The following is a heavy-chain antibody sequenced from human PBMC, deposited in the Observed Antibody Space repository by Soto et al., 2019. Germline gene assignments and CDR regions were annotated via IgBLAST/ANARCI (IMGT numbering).Heavy chain of an antibody. CDR3: ARDSGSMVRGVMGYYYYGMDV. J-gene: IGHJ6*02. CDR2: IIPIFGTA. CDR1: GGTFSSYA. Sequence: QVQLVQSGAEVKKPGSSVKVSCKASGGTFSSYAISWVRQAPGQGLEWMGGIIPIFGTANYAQKFQGRVTITAYESTSTAYMELSSLRSEDTAVYYCARDSGSMVRGVMGYYYYGMDVWGQGTTVTVSS. V-gene: IGHV1-69*01. D-gene: IGHD3-10*01.